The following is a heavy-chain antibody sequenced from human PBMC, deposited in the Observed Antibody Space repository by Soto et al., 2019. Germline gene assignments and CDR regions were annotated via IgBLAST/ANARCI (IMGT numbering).Heavy chain of an antibody. CDR1: GFTFSSYG. J-gene: IGHJ3*02. Sequence: GGSLRLSCAASGFTFSSYGMHWVRQAPGKGLEWVAVISYDGSNKYYADSVKGRFTISRDNSKNTLYLQMNSLRAEDTAVYYCAKQISPWAYGGAFDIWGQGTMVTVSS. CDR3: AKQISPWAYGGAFDI. V-gene: IGHV3-30*18. CDR2: ISYDGSNK. D-gene: IGHD3-10*01.